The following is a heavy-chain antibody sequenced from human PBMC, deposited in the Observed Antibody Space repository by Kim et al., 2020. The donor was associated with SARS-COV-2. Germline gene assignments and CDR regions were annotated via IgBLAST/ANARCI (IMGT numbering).Heavy chain of an antibody. Sequence: ASVKVSCKASGYTFTSYGISWVRQAPGQGLEWMGWISAYNGNTNYAQKLQGRVTMTTDTSTSTAYMDLRSLRSDDTAVYYCANMVRGVIGNYYGMDVWGQGTTVTVSS. CDR2: ISAYNGNT. CDR1: GYTFTSYG. D-gene: IGHD3-10*01. V-gene: IGHV1-18*01. CDR3: ANMVRGVIGNYYGMDV. J-gene: IGHJ6*02.